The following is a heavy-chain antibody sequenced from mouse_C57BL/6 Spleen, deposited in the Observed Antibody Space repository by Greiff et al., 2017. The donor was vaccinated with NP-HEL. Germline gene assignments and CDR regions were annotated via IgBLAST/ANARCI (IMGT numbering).Heavy chain of an antibody. J-gene: IGHJ2*01. V-gene: IGHV1-18*01. CDR3: ARRNYYGSFYYFDY. CDR1: GYTFTDYN. D-gene: IGHD1-1*01. Sequence: EVQLQQSGPELVKPGASVKIPCKASGYTFTDYNMDWVKQSHGKSLEWIGDINPNNGGTIYNQKFKGKATLTVDKSSSTAYMELRSLTSEDTAVYYCARRNYYGSFYYFDYWGQGTTLTVSS. CDR2: INPNNGGT.